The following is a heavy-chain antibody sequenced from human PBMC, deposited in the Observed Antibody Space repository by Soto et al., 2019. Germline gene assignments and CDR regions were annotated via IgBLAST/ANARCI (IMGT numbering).Heavy chain of an antibody. D-gene: IGHD2-21*01. CDR3: ASLVVGDYFDY. J-gene: IGHJ4*02. CDR1: GFTFSSYE. CDR2: ISSSGSTI. V-gene: IGHV3-48*03. Sequence: GSLRLSCAASGFTFSSYEMNWVRQAPGKGLEWVSYISSSGSTIYYADSVKGRFTISRDNAKNSLYLQMNSLRAEDTAVYYCASLVVGDYFDYWGQGTLVTVSS.